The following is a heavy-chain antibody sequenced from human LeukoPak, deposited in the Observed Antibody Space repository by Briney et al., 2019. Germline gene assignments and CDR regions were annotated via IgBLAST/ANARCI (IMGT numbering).Heavy chain of an antibody. V-gene: IGHV1-18*01. D-gene: IGHD3-10*01. J-gene: IGHJ6*02. Sequence: ASVKVSCKASGYTFTSYAIAWVPQAPGQGLESMGWISAYNGGTNYAQKIRGRVTMTTDTSTNTGYMELRSLRSDDTAVYFCARDQLRYYGSNNYYSDMDFWGQGTTVTVSS. CDR1: GYTFTSYA. CDR3: ARDQLRYYGSNNYYSDMDF. CDR2: ISAYNGGT.